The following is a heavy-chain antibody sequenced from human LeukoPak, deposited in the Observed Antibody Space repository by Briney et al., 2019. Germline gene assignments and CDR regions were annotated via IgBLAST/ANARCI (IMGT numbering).Heavy chain of an antibody. J-gene: IGHJ6*03. CDR1: GFTFSNYW. CDR2: INPDGSTT. CDR3: AKDGIVGDYAFYYYYMDV. Sequence: GGSLRLSCAASGFTFSNYWMHWVRQDPGKGLVWVSFINPDGSTTNYADSVKGRFTISRDNAMNALYLQMNSLRAEDTAVYYCAKDGIVGDYAFYYYYMDVWGEGTTVTVSS. D-gene: IGHD4-17*01. V-gene: IGHV3-74*01.